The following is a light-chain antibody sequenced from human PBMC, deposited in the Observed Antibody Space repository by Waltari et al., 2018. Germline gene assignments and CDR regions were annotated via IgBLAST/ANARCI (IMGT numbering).Light chain of an antibody. CDR1: QSISSN. J-gene: IGKJ4*01. V-gene: IGKV1-39*01. CDR2: AAS. Sequence: DIQMTQSPSSLSASVGDSVTITCRASQSISSNLVWYQQKRGRAPKLLIYAASSVQSGVPSRFSGSGSGTDFTLAISSLQPEDFATYYCQQSYSTPRTFGGGTKVEIK. CDR3: QQSYSTPRT.